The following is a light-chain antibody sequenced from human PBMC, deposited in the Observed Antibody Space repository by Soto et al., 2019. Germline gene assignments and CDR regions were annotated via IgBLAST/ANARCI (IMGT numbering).Light chain of an antibody. CDR2: GAS. Sequence: EIVMTQSPATLSVSPGERATLSCRASQSVSSNLAWYQQKPGQAPRLLIYGASNRATGIPARFSGSGSDTEFTLTISSLQSEDVAVYYCQQYNNWPPLTFGGGTKVEIK. CDR1: QSVSSN. V-gene: IGKV3-15*01. J-gene: IGKJ4*01. CDR3: QQYNNWPPLT.